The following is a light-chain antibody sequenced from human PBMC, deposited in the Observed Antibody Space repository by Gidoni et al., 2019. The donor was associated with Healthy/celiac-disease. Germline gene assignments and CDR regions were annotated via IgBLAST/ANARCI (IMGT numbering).Light chain of an antibody. CDR1: QDISNY. CDR3: QQYDNLPPKT. J-gene: IGKJ1*01. CDR2: DAS. Sequence: DIKMTQSPSSLSASVGDRVTITCQASQDISNYLNWYQQKPGKAPKLLIYDASNLETGVPSRFSGSGSGTDFTFTISSLQPEDIATYYCQQYDNLPPKTFGQGTKVEIK. V-gene: IGKV1-33*01.